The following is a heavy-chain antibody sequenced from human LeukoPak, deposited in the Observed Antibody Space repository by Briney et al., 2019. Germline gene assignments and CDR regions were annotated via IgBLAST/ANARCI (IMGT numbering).Heavy chain of an antibody. CDR1: GFTFNNYA. CDR2: ISGSDAGT. V-gene: IGHV3-23*01. D-gene: IGHD3-3*01. Sequence: GGSLRLSCAASGFTFNNYAMSWVRQAPGKGLEWVSAISGSDAGTYYADSVKGRFTISRDNSKNTLYLQMNSLRAEDTALYYCARDGRATVLDDWGQGTLVTVSS. J-gene: IGHJ4*02. CDR3: ARDGRATVLDD.